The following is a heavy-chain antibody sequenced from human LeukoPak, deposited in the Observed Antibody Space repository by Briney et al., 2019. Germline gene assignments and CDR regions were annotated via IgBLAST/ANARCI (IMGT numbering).Heavy chain of an antibody. CDR1: GFTFSSYS. Sequence: GGSLRLSCAASGFTFSSYSMNWVRQAPGKGLEWVSSISSSSNYIYYADSVKGRFTISRDNAKNSLYLQMNSLRAEDTAVYYCAKDGGDAYYYYYGMDVWGLGTTVTVSS. D-gene: IGHD2-21*02. CDR3: AKDGGDAYYYYYGMDV. CDR2: ISSSSNYI. J-gene: IGHJ6*02. V-gene: IGHV3-21*01.